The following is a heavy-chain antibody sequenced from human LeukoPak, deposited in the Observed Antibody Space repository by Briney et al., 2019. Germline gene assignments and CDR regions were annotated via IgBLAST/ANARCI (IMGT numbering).Heavy chain of an antibody. Sequence: PGGSLRLSCAASGFTFSNYAIHWVRQAPGKGLEFVSSISSNGISTYYGNSVKGRFTISRDNSKNTLYLQMNSLRAEDTAVYYCANRGTANYYDNSGYFWAGDYWGQGTLVTVSS. D-gene: IGHD3-22*01. V-gene: IGHV3-64*01. CDR2: ISSNGIST. CDR3: ANRGTANYYDNSGYFWAGDY. J-gene: IGHJ4*02. CDR1: GFTFSNYA.